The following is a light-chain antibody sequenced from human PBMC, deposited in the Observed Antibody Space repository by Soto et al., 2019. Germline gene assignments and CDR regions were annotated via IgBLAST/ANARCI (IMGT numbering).Light chain of an antibody. CDR1: SSDVGGYNY. CDR3: SSYAGTTLYV. V-gene: IGLV2-8*01. CDR2: EVS. J-gene: IGLJ1*01. Sequence: QSALTQPPSASGSPGQSVIISCTGTSSDVGGYNYVSWYQQHPGKAPKLIIYEVSKRPSGVPDRFSGSKSGNTASLTVSGLQAEDEADYYCSSYAGTTLYVFGTGTKLTVL.